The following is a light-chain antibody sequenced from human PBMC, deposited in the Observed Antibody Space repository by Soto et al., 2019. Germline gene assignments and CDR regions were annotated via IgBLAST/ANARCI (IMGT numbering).Light chain of an antibody. CDR1: QGICSY. J-gene: IGKJ4*01. Sequence: IQLTQSPSSLSASVGDRVTITCRASQGICSYLAGYQQKPRKVPNLLIHASTLRSGVPSRFSGSGSGTEYTLTISSLQPEDFATYYCQQVYRYPLPFGGGTQVEIK. CDR3: QQVYRYPLP. V-gene: IGKV1-9*01. CDR2: AS.